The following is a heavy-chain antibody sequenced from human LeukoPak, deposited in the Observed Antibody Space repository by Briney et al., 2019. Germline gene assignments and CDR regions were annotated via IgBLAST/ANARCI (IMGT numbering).Heavy chain of an antibody. CDR2: IYYSGST. V-gene: IGHV4-39*07. J-gene: IGHJ4*02. CDR1: GGSISSSSYY. Sequence: SETLSLTCTVSGGSISSSSYYWGWIRQPPGKGLEWIGSIYYSGSTNYNPSLKSRVTISVDTSKNQFSLKLSSVTAADTAVYYCASRWLQNPTFDYWGQGTLVTVSS. D-gene: IGHD5-24*01. CDR3: ASRWLQNPTFDY.